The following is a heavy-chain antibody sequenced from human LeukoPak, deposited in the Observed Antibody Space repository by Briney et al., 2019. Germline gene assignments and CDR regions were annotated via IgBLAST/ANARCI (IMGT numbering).Heavy chain of an antibody. CDR2: ISSSSSTI. CDR1: GFTFSSYS. Sequence: GGSLRLSCAASGFTFSSYSMNWVRQAPGKGLEWVSYISSSSSTIYYADSVKGRFTISRDNAKNSLYLQMNSLRAEDTAVYYCARDLKTSLWFGELLSKDFDYWGQGTLVTVSS. D-gene: IGHD3-10*01. V-gene: IGHV3-48*01. J-gene: IGHJ4*02. CDR3: ARDLKTSLWFGELLSKDFDY.